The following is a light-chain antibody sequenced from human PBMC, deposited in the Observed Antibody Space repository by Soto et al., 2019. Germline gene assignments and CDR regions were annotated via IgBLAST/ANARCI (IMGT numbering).Light chain of an antibody. Sequence: EIVLTQSPGTLSLSPGERATLSCRASQSVSSSDLAWYQQKPCQAPRLLIYGASSRATGIPDRFSGSGSGTDFTITISRLEPDDFAVYYCQHYGSSLKTFGQGTRLDIK. CDR2: GAS. V-gene: IGKV3-20*01. CDR3: QHYGSSLKT. CDR1: QSVSSSD. J-gene: IGKJ5*01.